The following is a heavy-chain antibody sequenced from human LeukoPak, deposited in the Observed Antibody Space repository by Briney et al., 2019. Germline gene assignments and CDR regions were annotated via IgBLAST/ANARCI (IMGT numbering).Heavy chain of an antibody. D-gene: IGHD6-19*01. Sequence: PGGSLRLSCAASGFTFSSYWMHWVRQAPGKGLVWVSRINSDGSSTSYADSVKGRFTISRDNSKNTLYLQMSSLRPEDTAVYYCVTISLAGYYFDYWGQGTLVTVSS. CDR3: VTISLAGYYFDY. J-gene: IGHJ4*02. V-gene: IGHV3-74*01. CDR2: INSDGSST. CDR1: GFTFSSYW.